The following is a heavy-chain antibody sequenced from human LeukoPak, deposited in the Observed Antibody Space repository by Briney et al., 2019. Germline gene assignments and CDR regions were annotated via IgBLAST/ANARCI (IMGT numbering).Heavy chain of an antibody. J-gene: IGHJ5*02. CDR2: IYYSGST. V-gene: IGHV4-30-4*01. D-gene: IGHD3-10*01. CDR3: ARLWFGELYWFDP. CDR1: GGSISSGDYY. Sequence: SQTLSLTCTVSGGSISSGDYYWSWIRQPPGKGLEWIGYIYYSGSTYYNPSLKSRVTISVDTSKNQFSLKLSSVTAADTAVYYCARLWFGELYWFDPWGQGTLVTVSS.